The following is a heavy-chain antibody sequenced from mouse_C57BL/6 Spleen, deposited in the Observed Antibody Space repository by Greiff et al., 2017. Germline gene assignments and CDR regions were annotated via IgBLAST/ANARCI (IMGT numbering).Heavy chain of an antibody. Sequence: QVQLQQPGAELVRPGTSVKLSCKASGYTFTSYWMHWVKQRPGQGLEWIGVIDPSDSYTNYNQKFKGKATLTVDTSSSTAYMQLSSLTSEDSAVYYCARRGITTVPGGAMDYWGQGTSVTVSS. CDR3: ARRGITTVPGGAMDY. V-gene: IGHV1-59*01. CDR2: IDPSDSYT. D-gene: IGHD1-1*01. CDR1: GYTFTSYW. J-gene: IGHJ4*01.